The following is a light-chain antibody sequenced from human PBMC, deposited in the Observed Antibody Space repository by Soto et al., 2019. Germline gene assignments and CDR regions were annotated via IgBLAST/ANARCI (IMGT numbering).Light chain of an antibody. Sequence: QSALTQPASGSGSPGQSITIACTGTSSDVGGYNYVSWYQQHPGKAPKLMIYEVSNRPSGVSNRFSGSKYGNTASLTISGLQAEDEADYYCSSYTSSSTRVFGGGTKLTVL. CDR1: SSDVGGYNY. CDR2: EVS. V-gene: IGLV2-14*01. CDR3: SSYTSSSTRV. J-gene: IGLJ3*02.